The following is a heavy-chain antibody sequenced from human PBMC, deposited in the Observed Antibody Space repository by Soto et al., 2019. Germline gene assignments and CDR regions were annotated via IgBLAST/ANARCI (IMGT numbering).Heavy chain of an antibody. CDR1: GGTFSSYA. V-gene: IGHV1-69*13. Sequence: ASVKVSCKASGGTFSSYAISWVRQAPGQGLEWMGGIIPIFGTANYAQKFQGRVTITADESTSTAYMELSGLRSEDTAVYYCARDSRDGYNYFDYWGQGTLVTVSS. CDR3: ARDSRDGYNYFDY. J-gene: IGHJ4*02. CDR2: IIPIFGTA. D-gene: IGHD5-12*01.